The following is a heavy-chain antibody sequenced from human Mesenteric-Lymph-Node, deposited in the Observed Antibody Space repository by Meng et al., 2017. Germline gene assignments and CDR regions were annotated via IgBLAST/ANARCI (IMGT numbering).Heavy chain of an antibody. CDR1: GYIFTTYT. CDR3: ARVGETAMVGGLEY. CDR2: INAHNGNT. Sequence: VQLWQSGAEVKKPGSSVKVSCKASGYIFTTYTLFWVRQAPGQRLEWMGWINAHNGNTYDSQKFQGRVTITRDTSASKAYIELRSVSPEETATYFCARVGETAMVGGLEYRGQETLVTVSS. V-gene: IGHV1-3*01. D-gene: IGHD5-18*01. J-gene: IGHJ4*02.